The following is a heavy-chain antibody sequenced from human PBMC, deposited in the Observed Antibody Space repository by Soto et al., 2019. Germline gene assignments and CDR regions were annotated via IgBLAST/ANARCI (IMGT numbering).Heavy chain of an antibody. CDR1: GDSVSSNSAA. J-gene: IGHJ4*02. D-gene: IGHD6-13*01. V-gene: IGHV6-1*01. CDR2: TYYRSKWYS. Sequence: SQTLSLTCAISGDSVSSNSAAWNWIRQSPSRGLEWLGRTYYRSKWYSDYAVSVKSRITINPDTSKNHFSLQLNSVTPEDTAVYYCARDGGEQQLAPLDYWGQGTLVTVSS. CDR3: ARDGGEQQLAPLDY.